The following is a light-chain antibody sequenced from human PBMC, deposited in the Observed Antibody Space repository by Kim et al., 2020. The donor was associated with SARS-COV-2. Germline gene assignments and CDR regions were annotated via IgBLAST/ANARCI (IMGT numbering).Light chain of an antibody. CDR3: QQYNDWPPIT. V-gene: IGKV3-15*01. CDR1: QSVSSN. Sequence: SPVERATLSCRASQSVSSNLAWYQQKPGQAPRLRIYGASTRATGIPARFSGSGSGTEFTLTISSLQSEDFAVYYCQQYNDWPPITFGQGTRLEIK. J-gene: IGKJ5*01. CDR2: GAS.